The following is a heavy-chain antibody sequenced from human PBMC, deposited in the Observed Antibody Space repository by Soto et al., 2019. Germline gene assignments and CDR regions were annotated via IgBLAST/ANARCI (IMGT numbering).Heavy chain of an antibody. V-gene: IGHV3-74*01. Sequence: PSGCLGLSCAACGVTVTIYWMHGSRQAPGKGLVWVSRINSDGRNTPYADSVKGRFTISRDNAKNTLYLQMNRLRDEDTAVYFCARDMWSTTDYYSGMGVWGQRPMVTVSS. CDR3: ARDMWSTTDYYSGMGV. CDR1: GVTVTIYW. J-gene: IGHJ6*02. D-gene: IGHD2-21*01. CDR2: INSDGRNT.